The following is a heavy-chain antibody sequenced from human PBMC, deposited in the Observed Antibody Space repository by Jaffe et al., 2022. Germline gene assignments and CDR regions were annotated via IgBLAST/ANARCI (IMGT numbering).Heavy chain of an antibody. CDR1: GFTFSSYE. CDR3: ARDRGDFVAAKDY. J-gene: IGHJ4*02. CDR2: ISSSGSTI. V-gene: IGHV3-48*03. Sequence: EVQLVESGGGLVQPGGSLRLSCAASGFTFSSYEMNWVRQAPGKGLEWVSYISSSGSTIYYADSVKGRFTISRDNAKNSLYLQMNSLRAEDTAVYYCARDRGDFVAAKDYWGQGTLVTVSS. D-gene: IGHD6-25*01.